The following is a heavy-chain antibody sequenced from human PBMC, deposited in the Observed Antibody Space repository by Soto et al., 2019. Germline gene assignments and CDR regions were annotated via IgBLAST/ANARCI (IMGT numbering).Heavy chain of an antibody. CDR1: GFTFSSYG. V-gene: IGHV3-30*18. CDR2: ISYDGSNK. Sequence: QVQLVESGGGVVQPGRSLRLSCAASGFTFSSYGMHWVRQAPGKGLEWVAVISYDGSNKYYADSVKGRFTISRDNSKKPLYLQMNSLRAEDKAVYYCAKGGPGGMDVWGQGTTVTVSS. CDR3: AKGGPGGMDV. J-gene: IGHJ6*02.